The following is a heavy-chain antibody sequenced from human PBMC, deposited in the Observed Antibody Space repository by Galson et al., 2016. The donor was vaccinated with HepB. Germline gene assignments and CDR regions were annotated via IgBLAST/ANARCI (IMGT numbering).Heavy chain of an antibody. V-gene: IGHV5-51*01. D-gene: IGHD2-21*01. CDR2: IYPGDSDA. Sequence: QSGAEVKKPRESLKISCQGSGYSFSNYWIGWVRHMPGKGLEWMGIIYPGDSDAKYSPSFQGQVTISADKSISTAYLQWSSLRASDTAMYYCARIPHIVVVNAAFTAYFDYWGQGTLVTVSS. J-gene: IGHJ4*02. CDR3: ARIPHIVVVNAAFTAYFDY. CDR1: GYSFSNYW.